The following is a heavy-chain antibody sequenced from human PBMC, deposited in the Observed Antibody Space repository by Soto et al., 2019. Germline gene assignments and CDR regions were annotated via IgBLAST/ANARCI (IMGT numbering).Heavy chain of an antibody. CDR3: AKDRGVTGTGGAFDY. CDR2: ISWNSGSI. J-gene: IGHJ4*02. V-gene: IGHV3-9*01. D-gene: IGHD1-7*01. CDR1: GFTFDDYA. Sequence: DVQLVESGGGLVQPGRSLRLSCAASGFTFDDYAMHWVRQAPGKGLEWVSGISWNSGSIGYADSVKGRFTISRDNAKNSLYLQMNSLRAEDTALYYCAKDRGVTGTGGAFDYWGQGTLVTVSS.